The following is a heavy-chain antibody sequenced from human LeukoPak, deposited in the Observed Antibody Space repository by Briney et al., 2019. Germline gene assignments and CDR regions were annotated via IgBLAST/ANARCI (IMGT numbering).Heavy chain of an antibody. V-gene: IGHV1-2*02. D-gene: IGHD2-21*02. J-gene: IGHJ1*01. CDR1: GYTFTGYY. CDR2: INPNSGGT. Sequence: GSVKVSCKASGYTFTGYYMHWVRQAPGQGLEWMGWINPNSGGTNYAQKFQGRVTMTRDTSISTAYMELSRLRSDDTAVYYCAREVGEYCGGDCPFQHWGQGTLVIVSA. CDR3: AREVGEYCGGDCPFQH.